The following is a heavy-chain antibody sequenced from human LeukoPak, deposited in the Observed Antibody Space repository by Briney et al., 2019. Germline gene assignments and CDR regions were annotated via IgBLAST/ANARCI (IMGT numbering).Heavy chain of an antibody. Sequence: ASVKVSCKASGYTFTGYYMHWVRQAPGQGLEWMGWINPNSGGTNYAQKFQGRVTMTRDTSISTAYMELSRLRSDATAVYYCAREPTRIRSAFDIWGQGTMVTVSS. CDR1: GYTFTGYY. CDR2: INPNSGGT. D-gene: IGHD2-15*01. CDR3: AREPTRIRSAFDI. V-gene: IGHV1-2*02. J-gene: IGHJ3*02.